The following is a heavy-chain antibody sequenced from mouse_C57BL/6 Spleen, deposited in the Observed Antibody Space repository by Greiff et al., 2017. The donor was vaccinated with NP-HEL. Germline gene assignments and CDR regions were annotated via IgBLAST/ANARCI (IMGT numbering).Heavy chain of an antibody. CDR1: GYTFTDYY. J-gene: IGHJ1*03. CDR2: INPNNGGT. D-gene: IGHD1-1*01. CDR3: ARGLRCPYWYFDV. Sequence: VQLQQSGPELVKPGASVKISCKASGYTFTDYYMNWVKQSPGKSLEWIGNINPNNGGTSYNQKFKGKATLTVDKSSSTAYMELRSLTSEDSAVYYCARGLRCPYWYFDVWGTGTTVTVSS. V-gene: IGHV1-26*01.